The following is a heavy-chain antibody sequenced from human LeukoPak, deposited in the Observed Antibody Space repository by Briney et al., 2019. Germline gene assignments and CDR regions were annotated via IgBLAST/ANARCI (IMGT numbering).Heavy chain of an antibody. CDR1: GGSVSSGSYY. D-gene: IGHD3-10*01. CDR2: IYYSGST. V-gene: IGHV4-61*01. Sequence: SETLSLTCTVSGGSVSSGSYYWSWLRQPPGKGLEWIGYIYYSGSTSYNPSLKSRATISVDTSKNQFSLKLSSVTAADTAVYYCAREPYGSGSYYFDYWGQGTLVTVSS. CDR3: AREPYGSGSYYFDY. J-gene: IGHJ4*02.